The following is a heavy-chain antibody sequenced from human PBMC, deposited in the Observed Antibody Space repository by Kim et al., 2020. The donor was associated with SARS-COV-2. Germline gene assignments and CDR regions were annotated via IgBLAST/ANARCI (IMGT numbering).Heavy chain of an antibody. D-gene: IGHD6-13*01. J-gene: IGHJ4*02. Sequence: GGSLRLSCAASGFTFSSHWMHWVRQAPGKGLVWVSRIKSDGTTTSYGDSVKGRFTISRDNDMNTLYLQMNSLRAEDTAVYYCVRRQFTSSWYYFDYGGQG. CDR1: GFTFSSHW. CDR3: VRRQFTSSWYYFDY. CDR2: IKSDGTTT. V-gene: IGHV3-74*01.